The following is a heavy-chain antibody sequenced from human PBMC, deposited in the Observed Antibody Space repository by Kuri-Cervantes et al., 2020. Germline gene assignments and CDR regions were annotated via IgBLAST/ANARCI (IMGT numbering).Heavy chain of an antibody. CDR2: ISYSGST. CDR1: GASVTSGGYY. CDR3: ARNPDFDSSGF. J-gene: IGHJ4*02. Sequence: SETLSLTCTVSGASVTSGGYYWSWIRQPPGKRLELIGCISYSGSTNYNPSLKSRVTISVDTSKTQFSLKLDSVTAADTAVYYCARNPDFDSSGFWGQGTLVTVSS. V-gene: IGHV4-61*08. D-gene: IGHD3-22*01.